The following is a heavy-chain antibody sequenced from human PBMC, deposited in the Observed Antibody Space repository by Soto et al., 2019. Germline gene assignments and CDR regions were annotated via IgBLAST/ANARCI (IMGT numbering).Heavy chain of an antibody. CDR1: GGFVSSGSYY. CDR3: ARVARGTATTVVDAFDI. V-gene: IGHV4-34*01. J-gene: IGHJ3*02. Sequence: QVQLQQWGAGLLKPSETLSLTCAVYGGFVSSGSYYWSWIRQPPGKGLEWIGEMSQSGGTHFNPSLKSRITISVDTSKNQFSLKMSSVTAADTALYYCARVARGTATTVVDAFDIWGPGTMVTVSS. D-gene: IGHD1-1*01. CDR2: MSQSGGT.